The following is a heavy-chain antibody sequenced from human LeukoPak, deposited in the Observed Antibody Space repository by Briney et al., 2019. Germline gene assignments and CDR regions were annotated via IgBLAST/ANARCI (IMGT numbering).Heavy chain of an antibody. J-gene: IGHJ3*02. CDR3: ARWTLRVGVTRADAFDI. D-gene: IGHD1-26*01. CDR1: GGSFSGYY. V-gene: IGHV4-34*01. Sequence: SETLSLTCAVYGGSFSGYYWSWIRQPPGKGLEWIGEINHSGSTHYNPSLKSRVTISVDTSKNQFSLKLSSVTAADTAVYHCARWTLRVGVTRADAFDIWGQGTMVTVSS. CDR2: INHSGST.